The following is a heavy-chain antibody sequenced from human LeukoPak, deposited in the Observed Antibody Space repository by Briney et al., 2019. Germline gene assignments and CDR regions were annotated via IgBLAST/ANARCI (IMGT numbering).Heavy chain of an antibody. V-gene: IGHV3-7*05. CDR3: ARGRMGYYYGSGVEVFDY. CDR2: IKQDGSEK. J-gene: IGHJ4*02. D-gene: IGHD3-10*01. Sequence: GGSLRLSCAASGFTFSSYWMSWVRQAPGKGLEWVANIKQDGSEKYYVDSVKGRFTISRDNAKNSLYLQMNSLRAEDTAVYYCARGRMGYYYGSGVEVFDYWGQGTLVTVSS. CDR1: GFTFSSYW.